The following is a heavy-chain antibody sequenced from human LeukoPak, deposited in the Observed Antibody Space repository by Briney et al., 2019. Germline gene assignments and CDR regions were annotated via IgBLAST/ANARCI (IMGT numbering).Heavy chain of an antibody. Sequence: GGSPRLSCAASGFTFDDYAMYWVRQAPGKGLEWVSAIDWNSGSIDYADSVKGRFAISRDNAKNSLWLQMNSLRAEDTALYYCVQGRGPYYYYYGMDVWGQGTTVTVSS. V-gene: IGHV3-9*01. CDR3: VQGRGPYYYYYGMDV. CDR2: IDWNSGSI. J-gene: IGHJ6*02. D-gene: IGHD5-24*01. CDR1: GFTFDDYA.